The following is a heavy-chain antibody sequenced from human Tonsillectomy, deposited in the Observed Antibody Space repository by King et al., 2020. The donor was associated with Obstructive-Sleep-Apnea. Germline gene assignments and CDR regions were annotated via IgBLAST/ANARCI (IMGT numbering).Heavy chain of an antibody. CDR2: IYYTGST. D-gene: IGHD3-10*01. CDR3: ARAPYGSGIIDWLDP. CDR1: GGSISTYY. Sequence: QLQESGPGLVKPSETLSLTCTVSGGSISTYYWSWIRQPPGKGLEWIGYIYYTGSTNYNPSLKSRVTMSVDTSKNQFSLKLSSVIAADTAMYYCARAPYGSGIIDWLDPWGQGTLVTVSS. V-gene: IGHV4-59*01. J-gene: IGHJ5*02.